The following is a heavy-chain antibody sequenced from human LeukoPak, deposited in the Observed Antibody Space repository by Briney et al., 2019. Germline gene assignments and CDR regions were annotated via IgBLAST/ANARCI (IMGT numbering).Heavy chain of an antibody. CDR1: GYTFINYG. CDR3: AKDRPFRGLDY. D-gene: IGHD3-10*01. CDR2: ISANNGDT. J-gene: IGHJ4*02. V-gene: IGHV1-18*01. Sequence: ASVRVSCKASGYTFINYGISWVRQAPGQGLEWVGWISANNGDTNYPQKLQGRVTMTTDTSTSRAYMELRSLRSDDTAVYYCAKDRPFRGLDYWAQGPLVTVSS.